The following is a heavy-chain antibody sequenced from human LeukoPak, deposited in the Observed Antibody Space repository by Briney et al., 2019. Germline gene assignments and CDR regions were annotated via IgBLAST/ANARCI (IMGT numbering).Heavy chain of an antibody. J-gene: IGHJ4*02. Sequence: GGSLRLSCAASGFTFSSYAMTWVRQATGKGLEWVSAISVGGTKTHYADSVRGRFTISRDDSKKTLYLQMNSLRAVDTAVYYCARGCPYYDILTGYYPAMYYFDYWGQGTLVTVSS. D-gene: IGHD3-9*01. CDR2: ISVGGTKT. V-gene: IGHV3-23*01. CDR3: ARGCPYYDILTGYYPAMYYFDY. CDR1: GFTFSSYA.